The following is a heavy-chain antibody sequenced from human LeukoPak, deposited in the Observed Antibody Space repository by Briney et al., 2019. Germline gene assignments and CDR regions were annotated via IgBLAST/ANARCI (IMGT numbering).Heavy chain of an antibody. CDR1: GGSISNYY. J-gene: IGHJ4*02. D-gene: IGHD5-18*01. CDR3: ARDTAMVKPSFDY. CDR2: ISYSGST. V-gene: IGHV4-59*12. Sequence: PSETLSLTCTVSGGSISNYYWSWIRQPPGKGLEWIGYISYSGSTNYNPSLKSRVTISVDTSKNQFSLKLSSVTAADTAVYYCARDTAMVKPSFDYWGQGTLVTVSS.